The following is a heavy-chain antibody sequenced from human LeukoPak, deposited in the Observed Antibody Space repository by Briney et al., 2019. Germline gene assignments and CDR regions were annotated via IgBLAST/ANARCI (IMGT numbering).Heavy chain of an antibody. CDR2: IYHSGST. CDR3: ARDSYDYVWGTYRYDAFDI. D-gene: IGHD3-16*02. V-gene: IGHV4-4*02. CDR1: GGSISSSNW. Sequence: SGTLSLTCAVSGGSISSSNWWSWVRQPPGKGLEWIGEIYHSGSTNYNPSLKSRVTISVDKSKNQFSLKLSSVTAADTAVYYCARDSYDYVWGTYRYDAFDIWGQGTVVTVSS. J-gene: IGHJ3*02.